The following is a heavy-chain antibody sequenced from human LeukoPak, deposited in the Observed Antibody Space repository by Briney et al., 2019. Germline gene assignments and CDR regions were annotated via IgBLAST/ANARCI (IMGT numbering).Heavy chain of an antibody. V-gene: IGHV4-30-2*01. CDR3: ARDSYSSTWLPYFHF. D-gene: IGHD6-13*01. CDR2: IYHNGNT. CDR1: GGSISSGGYY. J-gene: IGHJ4*02. Sequence: PSETLSLTCSVSGGSISSGGYYWTWIRQPPGKGLEWIGYIYHNGNTDYNPSLKRRVSISVDKSKNQFSLKLRSVTAADTAVYFCARDSYSSTWLPYFHFWGQGTLVTVSS.